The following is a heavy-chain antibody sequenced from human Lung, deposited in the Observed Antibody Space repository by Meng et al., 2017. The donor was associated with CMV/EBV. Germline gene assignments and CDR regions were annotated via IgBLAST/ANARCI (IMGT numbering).Heavy chain of an antibody. CDR2: ISGNTGFI. Sequence: GGSXRLSCAASGFTFDDFAMHWVRQIPGEGLEWVSGISGNTGFIGYADSVKGRFTISRDNAKKTLTLQMNILTVEDTALYYCAKGGGERVTFDAMDVWGQGXTVTVSS. CDR3: AKGGGERVTFDAMDV. D-gene: IGHD2-21*02. CDR1: GFTFDDFA. V-gene: IGHV3-9*01. J-gene: IGHJ6*02.